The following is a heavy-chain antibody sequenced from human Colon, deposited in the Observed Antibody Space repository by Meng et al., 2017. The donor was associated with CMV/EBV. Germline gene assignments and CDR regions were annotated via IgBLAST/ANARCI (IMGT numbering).Heavy chain of an antibody. V-gene: IGHV3-23*01. CDR3: AKVAICTNGVCQYGMDF. CDR1: GFTFDDYA. Sequence: GGSLRLSCAASGFTFDDYAMHWVRQAPGKGLEWVSAISGSGGSTYYADAVKGRFTITRDNSKNTLYLQMNSLRAEDTAVYYCAKVAICTNGVCQYGMDFWGQGTTVTVSS. CDR2: ISGSGGST. J-gene: IGHJ6*02. D-gene: IGHD2-8*01.